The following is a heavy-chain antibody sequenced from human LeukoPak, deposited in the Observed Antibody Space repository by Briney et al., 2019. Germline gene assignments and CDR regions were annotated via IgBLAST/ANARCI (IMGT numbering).Heavy chain of an antibody. CDR2: IRSKANSYAT. Sequence: GGSLRLSCAASGFTFSGSAMHWVRQASGKGLEWVGRIRSKANSYATAYAASVKGRFTISRDDSKNTVYLQMNSLKTEDTAVYYCTRRGSYQFDGDYWGQGTLVTVSS. D-gene: IGHD1-26*01. CDR3: TRRGSYQFDGDY. V-gene: IGHV3-73*01. CDR1: GFTFSGSA. J-gene: IGHJ4*02.